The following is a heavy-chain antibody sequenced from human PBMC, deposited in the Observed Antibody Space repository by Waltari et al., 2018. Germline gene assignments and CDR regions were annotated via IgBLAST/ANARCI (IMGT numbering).Heavy chain of an antibody. D-gene: IGHD2-2*01. V-gene: IGHV4-4*07. CDR1: GGSISSYY. CDR3: ARENLEYYAFYYYYMDV. Sequence: QVQLQESGPGLVKPSETLSLTCTVSGGSISSYYWSWIRQPAGKGLEWIGRIYTSGSTNYNPSRKSRVTMSVDTSKNQFSLKLSSVTAADTAVYYCARENLEYYAFYYYYMDVWGKGTTVTVSS. CDR2: IYTSGST. J-gene: IGHJ6*03.